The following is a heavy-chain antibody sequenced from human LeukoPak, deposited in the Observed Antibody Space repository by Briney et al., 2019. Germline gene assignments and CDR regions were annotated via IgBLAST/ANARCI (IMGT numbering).Heavy chain of an antibody. J-gene: IGHJ5*02. V-gene: IGHV1-69*05. CDR3: ARGSLGGNWFDP. Sequence: SVKVSCKASGGTFSSYAISWVRQAPGQGLEWMGGIIPIFGTANYAQKFQGRVTITTDESTSTAYMELSSLRSEDTAVYYCARGSLGGNWFDPWGQGTLVTVSS. CDR1: GGTFSSYA. CDR2: IIPIFGTA. D-gene: IGHD1-26*01.